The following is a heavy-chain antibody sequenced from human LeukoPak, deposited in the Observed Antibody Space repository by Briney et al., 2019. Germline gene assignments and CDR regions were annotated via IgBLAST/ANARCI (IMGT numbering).Heavy chain of an antibody. V-gene: IGHV3-23*01. Sequence: GGSLRLSCVASGFTFSSNAMGWVRQAPGKGLEWVSAISGSGGSTYYADSVKGRFTISRDNSKNTLYLQMNSLRAEDTAVYYCAKSPRFPYYFDYWGQGTLVTVSS. J-gene: IGHJ4*02. CDR3: AKSPRFPYYFDY. CDR1: GFTFSSNA. CDR2: ISGSGGST. D-gene: IGHD3-3*01.